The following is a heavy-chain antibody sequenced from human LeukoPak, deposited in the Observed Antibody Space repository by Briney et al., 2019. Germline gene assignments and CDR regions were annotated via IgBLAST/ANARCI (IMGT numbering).Heavy chain of an antibody. CDR3: ARLRTWYDAFDI. J-gene: IGHJ3*02. Sequence: GGSLRLSCAASGFTFTIYDMSWVRQAPGKGLDWVSAISGSGISTFYADSVKGRFTISRDNSKVTLYLQMNSLRAEDTAIYYCARLRTWYDAFDIWGQGTMVTVSS. CDR1: GFTFTIYD. D-gene: IGHD6-13*01. V-gene: IGHV3-23*01. CDR2: ISGSGIST.